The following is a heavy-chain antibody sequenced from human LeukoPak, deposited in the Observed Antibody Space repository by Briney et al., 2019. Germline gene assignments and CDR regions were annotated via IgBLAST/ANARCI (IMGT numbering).Heavy chain of an antibody. CDR2: MHYSGST. CDR1: GGSISEYY. Sequence: PSETLSLTCTVSGGSISEYYWSWIRQSPGKGLEWIGHMHYSGSTNYNSSLESRVTISMDTSKRQISLKLSSVTAADTAVYYCARDSPFEWAVFGDSFDIWGQGTVVAVSS. J-gene: IGHJ3*02. D-gene: IGHD3-3*01. CDR3: ARDSPFEWAVFGDSFDI. V-gene: IGHV4-59*13.